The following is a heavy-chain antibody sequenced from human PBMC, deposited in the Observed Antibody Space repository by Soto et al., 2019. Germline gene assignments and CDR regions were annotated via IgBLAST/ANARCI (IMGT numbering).Heavy chain of an antibody. V-gene: IGHV4-39*01. J-gene: IGHJ6*02. Sequence: SETLSLTCTVSGGSISSSSYYWGWIRQPPGKGLEWIGSIYYSGSTYYNPSLKSRVTISVDTSKNQFSLKLSSVTAADTAVYYCARASTPDYGDLNYYYYYYGMDVWGQGTTVTVSS. CDR3: ARASTPDYGDLNYYYYYYGMDV. D-gene: IGHD4-17*01. CDR1: GGSISSSSYY. CDR2: IYYSGST.